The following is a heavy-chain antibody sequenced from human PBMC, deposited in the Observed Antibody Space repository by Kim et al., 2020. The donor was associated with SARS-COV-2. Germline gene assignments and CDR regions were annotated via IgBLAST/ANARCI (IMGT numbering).Heavy chain of an antibody. V-gene: IGHV5-51*01. CDR3: ARQERATGKGYGFDP. D-gene: IGHD1-1*01. J-gene: IGHJ5*02. Sequence: PSFQGQVTISADTSISTAYLQWSSLKASDTAMYYCARQERATGKGYGFDPWGQGTLVTVSS.